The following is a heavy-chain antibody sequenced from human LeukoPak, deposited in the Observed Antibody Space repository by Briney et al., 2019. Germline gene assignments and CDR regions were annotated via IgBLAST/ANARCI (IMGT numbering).Heavy chain of an antibody. CDR2: ISGSGGST. D-gene: IGHD5-18*01. CDR1: GFTFSNNA. J-gene: IGHJ5*02. Sequence: PGGSLRLSCAASGFTFSNNAMSWVRQAPGKGLEWVSAISGSGGSTYYADSVKGRFTISRDNSKNTLYLQMNSLRAEDTAVYYCAKDSRKDTQFDPWGQGTLVTVSS. CDR3: AKDSRKDTQFDP. V-gene: IGHV3-23*01.